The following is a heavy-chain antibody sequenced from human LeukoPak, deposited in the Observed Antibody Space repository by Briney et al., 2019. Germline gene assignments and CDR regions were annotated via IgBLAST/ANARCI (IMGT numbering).Heavy chain of an antibody. J-gene: IGHJ6*03. V-gene: IGHV4-34*01. CDR3: ARGQTQFWSGYYTEWLGYYYYMDV. CDR1: GGSFSGYY. Sequence: SETLSLTCAVYGGSFSGYYWSWIRQPPGKGLEWIGEINHSGSTNYNPSLKSRVTISVDTSKNQFSLKLSSVTAADTAVYYCARGQTQFWSGYYTEWLGYYYYMDVWGKGTTVTVSS. CDR2: INHSGST. D-gene: IGHD3-3*01.